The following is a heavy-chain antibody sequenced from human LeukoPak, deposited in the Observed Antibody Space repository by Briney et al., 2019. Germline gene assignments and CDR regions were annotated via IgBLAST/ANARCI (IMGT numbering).Heavy chain of an antibody. Sequence: SETLSLTCTVSGGSISSYYWSWIRQPPGKGLEWNGYIYYSGSTNYNPSLKSRVTISVDTCKSQFSLKLSSVTAADTAVYYCARDHGAAAFDYWGQGTLVTVSS. J-gene: IGHJ4*02. CDR1: GGSISSYY. V-gene: IGHV4-59*01. CDR3: ARDHGAAAFDY. D-gene: IGHD6-13*01. CDR2: IYYSGST.